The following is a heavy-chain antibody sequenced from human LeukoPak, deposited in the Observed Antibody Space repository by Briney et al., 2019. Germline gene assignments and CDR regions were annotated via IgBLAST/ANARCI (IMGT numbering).Heavy chain of an antibody. CDR1: GGSISSSRYY. Sequence: PSETLSLTCTVSGGSISSSRYYWGWIRQPPGKGLEWVGSIYYIWSTYYNPSLKSRGTICVDTSKNQFSLKLSSVPAADPAVYYCASHTLGYCSGGSCYHWYFDLWGRGTLVTVSS. CDR3: ASHTLGYCSGGSCYHWYFDL. CDR2: IYYIWST. J-gene: IGHJ2*01. V-gene: IGHV4-39*01. D-gene: IGHD2-15*01.